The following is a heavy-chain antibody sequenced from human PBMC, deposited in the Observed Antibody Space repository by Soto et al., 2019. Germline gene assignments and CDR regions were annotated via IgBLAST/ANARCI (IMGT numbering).Heavy chain of an antibody. Sequence: HPGGSLRLSCAASGFTFSTYEMNWLRQAPGKGLEWVSYISSSGTTIYYADSVKGRFTISRDNARDSLYLQMNSLRAEDTAVYYCARASGSYSDYWGQGTLVTVSS. J-gene: IGHJ4*02. CDR2: ISSSGTTI. CDR3: ARASGSYSDY. CDR1: GFTFSTYE. V-gene: IGHV3-48*03. D-gene: IGHD1-26*01.